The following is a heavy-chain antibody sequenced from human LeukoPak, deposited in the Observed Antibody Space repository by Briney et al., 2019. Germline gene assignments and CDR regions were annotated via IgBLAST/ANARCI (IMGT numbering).Heavy chain of an antibody. CDR3: ARQRGPYYYDSSGYYLYFDY. CDR1: GGSISSSSYY. Sequence: SETLSLTCTVSGGSISSSSYYWGWIRQPPGKGLEWIGSIYHSGSTYYNPSLKSRVTISVDTSKNQFSLKLSSVTAADTAVYYCARQRGPYYYDSSGYYLYFDYWGQGTLVTVSS. D-gene: IGHD3-22*01. V-gene: IGHV4-39*01. J-gene: IGHJ4*02. CDR2: IYHSGST.